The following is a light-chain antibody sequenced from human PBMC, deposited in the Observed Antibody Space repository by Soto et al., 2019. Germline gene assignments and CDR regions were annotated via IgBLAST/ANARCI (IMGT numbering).Light chain of an antibody. CDR1: SSNIGEGYD. CDR2: GNS. V-gene: IGLV1-40*01. CDR3: QSYDSSLSAFYV. Sequence: QLVLTQPPSVYGAPGQRVTISCTGSSSNIGEGYDVHWYQQLPGTAPKLLIYGNSNRPSGVPDRFSGSKSGTSASLAITGLQAEDEADYYCQSYDSSLSAFYVFVTGTQLTVL. J-gene: IGLJ1*01.